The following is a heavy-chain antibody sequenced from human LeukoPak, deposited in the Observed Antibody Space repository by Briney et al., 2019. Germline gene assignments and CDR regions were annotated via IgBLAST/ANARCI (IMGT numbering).Heavy chain of an antibody. CDR2: ISSSSSYI. Sequence: GGSLRLSCAASGFTFSSYSMNWVRQAPGKGLEWVSSISSSSSYIYYADSVKGRFTISRDNAKNSLYLQMNSLRAEDTAVYYCAKRGPGSPQSGKYFFDYWGQGTLVTVSS. J-gene: IGHJ4*02. CDR3: AKRGPGSPQSGKYFFDY. D-gene: IGHD3-10*01. CDR1: GFTFSSYS. V-gene: IGHV3-21*04.